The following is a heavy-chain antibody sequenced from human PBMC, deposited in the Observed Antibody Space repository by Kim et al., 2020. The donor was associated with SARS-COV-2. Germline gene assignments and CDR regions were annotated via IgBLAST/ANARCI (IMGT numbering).Heavy chain of an antibody. CDR2: IIPIFGTP. CDR1: GGTFSSYA. D-gene: IGHD2-2*02. CDR3: ARESRVLGYCSSTSCYKYYYYYGMDV. Sequence: SVKVSCKASGGTFSSYAISWVRKAPGQGLEWMGGIIPIFGTPNYAQKFQGRVTVSADESTSTAYMELSSLRSEDTAVYYCARESRVLGYCSSTSCYKYYYYYGMDVWGQGTTVTVSS. V-gene: IGHV1-69*13. J-gene: IGHJ6*02.